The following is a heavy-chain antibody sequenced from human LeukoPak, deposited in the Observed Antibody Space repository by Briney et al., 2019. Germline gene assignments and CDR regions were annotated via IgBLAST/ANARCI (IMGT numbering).Heavy chain of an antibody. CDR3: ARGRRQNWNSKTWWFDP. D-gene: IGHD1-7*01. CDR2: MNPNSGIT. Sequence: GASVKVSCKASGYTFTSYDINWVRQATGQGLEWMGWMNPNSGITGYAQKFQGRVTITRNTSISTAYMGLSSLRSEDTAVYYCARGRRQNWNSKTWWFDPWGQGTLVTVSS. CDR1: GYTFTSYD. V-gene: IGHV1-8*03. J-gene: IGHJ5*02.